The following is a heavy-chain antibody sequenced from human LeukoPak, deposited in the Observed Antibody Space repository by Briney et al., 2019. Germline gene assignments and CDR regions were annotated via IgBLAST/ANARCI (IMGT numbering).Heavy chain of an antibody. CDR3: ARDPGATINYYYMDV. D-gene: IGHD1-26*01. CDR1: GFTFSSYS. Sequence: PGGSLRLSCAASGFTFSSYSMNWVRQAPGKGLEWVSSISSSSSYIYYADSVKGRFTISRDNAKNSLYLQMNSLRAEDTAVYYCARDPGATINYYYMDVWGKGTTVTVSS. J-gene: IGHJ6*03. V-gene: IGHV3-21*01. CDR2: ISSSSSYI.